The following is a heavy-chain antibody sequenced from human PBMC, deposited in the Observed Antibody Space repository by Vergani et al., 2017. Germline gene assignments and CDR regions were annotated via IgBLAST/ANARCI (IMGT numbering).Heavy chain of an antibody. CDR3: ARSPLIQLGWFDP. CDR2: MNPNSGNT. CDR1: GYTFTSYD. J-gene: IGHJ5*02. V-gene: IGHV1-8*01. Sequence: QVQLVQSGAEVKKPGASVKVSCKASGYTFTSYDINWVRQATGQGLEWMGWMNPNSGNTGYAQKFQGRVTMTRNTSISTAYMELRSLRSDDTAVYYCARSPLIQLGWFDPWGQGTLVTVSS. D-gene: IGHD2-2*01.